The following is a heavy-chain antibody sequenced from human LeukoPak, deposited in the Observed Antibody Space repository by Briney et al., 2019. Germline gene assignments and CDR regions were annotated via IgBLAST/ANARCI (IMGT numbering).Heavy chain of an antibody. V-gene: IGHV1-8*01. CDR2: MNPNSGNT. CDR3: ARDDHSSGWYFGWFDP. CDR1: GYTFTSYD. Sequence: ASVKVSCKASGYTFTSYDINWVRQATGQGLEWMGWMNPNSGNTGYAQKFQGRVTMTRNTSISTAYMELSRLRSDDTAVYYCARDDHSSGWYFGWFDPWGQGTLVTVSS. J-gene: IGHJ5*02. D-gene: IGHD6-19*01.